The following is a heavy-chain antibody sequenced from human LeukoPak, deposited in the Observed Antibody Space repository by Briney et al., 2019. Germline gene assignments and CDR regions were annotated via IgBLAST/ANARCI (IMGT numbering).Heavy chain of an antibody. CDR3: ARPPYSSSWDPGWFDP. CDR2: ISSSSDYT. Sequence: GGSLRLSCVASGFTFSDYYMSWIRQAPGKGLEWVSYISSSSDYTNYADSVRGRFTTSRDNAKNSLYLQMNSLRAEDTAVYYCARPPYSSSWDPGWFDPWGQGTLITVSS. J-gene: IGHJ5*02. V-gene: IGHV3-11*06. D-gene: IGHD6-13*01. CDR1: GFTFSDYY.